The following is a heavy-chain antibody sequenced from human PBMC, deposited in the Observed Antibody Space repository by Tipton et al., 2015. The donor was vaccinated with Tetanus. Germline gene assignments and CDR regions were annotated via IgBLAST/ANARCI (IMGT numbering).Heavy chain of an antibody. CDR3: ARDIIRVGATRYFDH. CDR2: ISWNSGSI. V-gene: IGHV3-9*01. J-gene: IGHJ4*02. Sequence: RSLRLSCAASGFTFDDYAMHWVRQAPGKGLEWVSGISWNSGSIGYADSVKGRFTISRDNSKNTLYLQMNSLRAEDSAVYYCARDIIRVGATRYFDHWGQGILVTVSS. CDR1: GFTFDDYA. D-gene: IGHD1-26*01.